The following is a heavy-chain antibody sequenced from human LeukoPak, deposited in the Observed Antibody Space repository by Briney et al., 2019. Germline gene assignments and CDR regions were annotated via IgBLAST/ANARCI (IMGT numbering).Heavy chain of an antibody. CDR2: IYYSGSA. CDR1: GGSISSYY. Sequence: SETLSLTCTVSGGSISSYYWSWIRQPPGKGLEWIGYIYYSGSANYNPSLKSRVTISVDTSKNQFSLKLSSVTAADTAVYYCARAHIAFDIWGQGTMVTVSS. D-gene: IGHD2-21*01. J-gene: IGHJ3*02. V-gene: IGHV4-59*01. CDR3: ARAHIAFDI.